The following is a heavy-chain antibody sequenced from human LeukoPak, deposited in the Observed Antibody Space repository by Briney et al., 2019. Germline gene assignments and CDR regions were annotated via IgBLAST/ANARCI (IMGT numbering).Heavy chain of an antibody. Sequence: PSETLSLTCTVPGGSISRYYWSWIRQPPGKGLEWIGYIYYSGSTNYNPSLKSRVTISVDTSKNQFSLKLSSVTAADTAVYYCARGDYGSPFCDYWGQGTLVTVSS. CDR2: IYYSGST. J-gene: IGHJ4*02. V-gene: IGHV4-59*01. CDR1: GGSISRYY. CDR3: ARGDYGSPFCDY. D-gene: IGHD3-10*01.